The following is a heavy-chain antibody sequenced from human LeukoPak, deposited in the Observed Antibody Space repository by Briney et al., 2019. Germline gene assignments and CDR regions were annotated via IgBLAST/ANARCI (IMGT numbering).Heavy chain of an antibody. V-gene: IGHV1-18*01. Sequence: GAPVKVSCKASGYTFTSYGISWVRQAPGQGLEWMGWISAYNGNTNYAQKLQGRVTMTTDTSTSTAYMELRSLRSDDTAVYYCARGDFWSDTNPPSFDYWGQGTLVTVSS. CDR1: GYTFTSYG. J-gene: IGHJ4*02. CDR3: ARGDFWSDTNPPSFDY. CDR2: ISAYNGNT. D-gene: IGHD3-3*01.